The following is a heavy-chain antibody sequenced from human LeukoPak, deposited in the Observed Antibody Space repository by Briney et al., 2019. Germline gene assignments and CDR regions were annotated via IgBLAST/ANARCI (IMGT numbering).Heavy chain of an antibody. CDR1: RFTFSSYN. CDR2: IGAGSGAIT. J-gene: IGHJ2*01. Sequence: GGSLRLSCAASRFTFSSYNMHWVRQAPGKGLEWVSAIGAGSGAITIYADSVKGRFTISRDNAKNSVYLQVNSLRAEDTAVYYCARGGHWYFDLWGRGTLVTVSS. CDR3: ARGGHWYFDL. V-gene: IGHV3-21*04.